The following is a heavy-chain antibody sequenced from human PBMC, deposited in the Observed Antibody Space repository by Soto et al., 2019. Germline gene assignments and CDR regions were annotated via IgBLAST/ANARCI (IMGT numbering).Heavy chain of an antibody. CDR2: IVVGSGNT. CDR3: AADGYYDSSGFHFDY. V-gene: IGHV1-58*01. CDR1: GFTFTSSA. D-gene: IGHD3-22*01. J-gene: IGHJ4*02. Sequence: SVKVSCKASGFTFTSSAVQWVRQARGQRLEWIGWIVVGSGNTNYAQKFQERVTITRDMSTSTAYMELSSLRSEDTAVYYCAADGYYDSSGFHFDYWGQGTLVTVSS.